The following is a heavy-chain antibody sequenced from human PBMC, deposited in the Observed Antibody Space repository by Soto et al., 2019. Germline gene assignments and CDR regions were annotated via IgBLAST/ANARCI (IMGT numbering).Heavy chain of an antibody. CDR2: ISGSGGIT. J-gene: IGHJ4*02. CDR1: GFTFSSYA. V-gene: IGHV3-23*01. Sequence: GGSLRLSCAASGFTFSSYAMSCVRQAPGKGLEWVSAISGSGGITYYADSVKGRFTISRDNSKNTLYMQMNSLRAEDTAVYYCAKDLEVVASYPYYFDYWGQGTMVTVSS. D-gene: IGHD2-15*01. CDR3: AKDLEVVASYPYYFDY.